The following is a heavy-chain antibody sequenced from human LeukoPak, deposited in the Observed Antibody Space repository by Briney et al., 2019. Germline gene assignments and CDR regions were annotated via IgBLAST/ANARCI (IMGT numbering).Heavy chain of an antibody. Sequence: PSETLSLTCTVSGGSISSYHWSWLRQPPGKGLEWVGYIYYSGSTNYNLSLKSRVTISVDTSKNQFSLKLSSVTAADTAVYYCARQSGVAATPGLLYYYYYMDVWGKGTTVTVSS. CDR3: ARQSGVAATPGLLYYYYYMDV. V-gene: IGHV4-59*01. CDR2: IYYSGST. D-gene: IGHD2-15*01. J-gene: IGHJ6*03. CDR1: GGSISSYH.